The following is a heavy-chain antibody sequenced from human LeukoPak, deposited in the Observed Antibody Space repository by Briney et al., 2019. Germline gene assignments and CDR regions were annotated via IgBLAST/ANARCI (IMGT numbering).Heavy chain of an antibody. V-gene: IGHV3-7*01. J-gene: IGHJ4*02. Sequence: AGGSLRLSCAASGFTFSSYWMSWVRQAPGKGLEWVANIKQDGSEKYYVDSVKGRFTISRDNAKNSVYLQMNSLRAEDTAVYYCARGRFNYDSTGYSSFYYWGQGTLVTVSS. D-gene: IGHD3-22*01. CDR2: IKQDGSEK. CDR3: ARGRFNYDSTGYSSFYY. CDR1: GFTFSSYW.